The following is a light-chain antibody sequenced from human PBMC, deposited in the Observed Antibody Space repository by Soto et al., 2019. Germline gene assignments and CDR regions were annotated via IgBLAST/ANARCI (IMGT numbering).Light chain of an antibody. CDR1: ESVSSSF. Sequence: EVVLTQSPVTLSLSPGERATLSCRASESVSSSFLTWYQQKPGQAPRLLIYRTSNRVTGIPDRFSGSGSGTDFTLTISRPEPEDFAVYFCQHYGNSLWTFGQGTKVDIK. J-gene: IGKJ1*01. V-gene: IGKV3-20*01. CDR3: QHYGNSLWT. CDR2: RTS.